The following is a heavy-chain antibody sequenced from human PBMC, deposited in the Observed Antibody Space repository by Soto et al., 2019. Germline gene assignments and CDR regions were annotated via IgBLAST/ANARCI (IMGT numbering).Heavy chain of an antibody. Sequence: PSETLSLTCTVSGGSISSGGYSWSWIRPHPGKGLEWIGYIYYSGTTNYNPSLKSRVTISVDTSKNQFSLKLSSLTAAATAVYFCARGMTIHTVGRSTFDYWGQGTQVTVSS. D-gene: IGHD3-10*01. CDR2: IYYSGTT. CDR1: GGSISSGGYS. V-gene: IGHV4-31*03. J-gene: IGHJ4*02. CDR3: ARGMTIHTVGRSTFDY.